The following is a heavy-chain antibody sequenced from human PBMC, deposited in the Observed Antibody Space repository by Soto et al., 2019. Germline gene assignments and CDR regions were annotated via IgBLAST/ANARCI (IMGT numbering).Heavy chain of an antibody. V-gene: IGHV4-31*03. CDR3: AQSYGDYVGNWFDP. Sequence: SETLSLTCTVSGGSISSGGYYWSWIRQHPGRGLEWIGYIYYSGSTYYNPSLKSRVTISVDTSKNQFSLKLSSVTAADTAVYYCAQSYGDYVGNWFDPWGQGTLVTVSS. CDR1: GGSISSGGYY. D-gene: IGHD4-17*01. J-gene: IGHJ5*02. CDR2: IYYSGST.